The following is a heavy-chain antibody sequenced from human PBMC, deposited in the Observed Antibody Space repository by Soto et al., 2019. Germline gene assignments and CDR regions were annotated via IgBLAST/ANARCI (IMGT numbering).Heavy chain of an antibody. CDR1: GGTFSSYT. V-gene: IGHV1-69*02. J-gene: IGHJ4*02. CDR2: IIPILGIA. CDR3: EHDSGDYEGY. Sequence: QVQLVQSGAEVKKPGSSVKVSCKASGGTFSSYTISWVRQAPGQGLEWMGRIIPILGIANYAQKFQGRVTITADKPQSTASMELVSLRSEDTAVYYCEHDSGDYEGYWGQGPLVTVSS. D-gene: IGHD4-17*01.